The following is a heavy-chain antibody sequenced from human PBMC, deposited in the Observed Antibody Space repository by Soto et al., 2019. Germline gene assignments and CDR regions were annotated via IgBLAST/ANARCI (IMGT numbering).Heavy chain of an antibody. CDR2: IDYNGVT. J-gene: IGHJ4*02. D-gene: IGHD2-2*01. Sequence: PSETLSLTCTVSGGSVSSDSYYWGWIRQTPGKGLEWIGNIDYNGVTYYNPSLKSRVTVSKDTSKNQFSLKVASVTAADTAIYYCGRVMIGTSRHTDSDYWGQGTQVTVSS. CDR1: GGSVSSDSYY. V-gene: IGHV4-39*01. CDR3: GRVMIGTSRHTDSDY.